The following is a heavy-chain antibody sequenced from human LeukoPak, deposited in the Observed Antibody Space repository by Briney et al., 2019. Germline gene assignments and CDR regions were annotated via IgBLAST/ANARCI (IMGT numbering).Heavy chain of an antibody. CDR1: GYFVSSGYY. D-gene: IGHD4-11*01. CDR2: IYNTGTT. Sequence: PSETLSLTCGVSGYFVSSGYYWGWIRQPPGRGVEWMGNIYNTGTTYYNPSLKSRVTISVDTSKNQFSLKLTSVTSADTAVYFCASRTTVTNALSFDYWGRGALVAVSS. V-gene: IGHV4-38-2*01. J-gene: IGHJ4*02. CDR3: ASRTTVTNALSFDY.